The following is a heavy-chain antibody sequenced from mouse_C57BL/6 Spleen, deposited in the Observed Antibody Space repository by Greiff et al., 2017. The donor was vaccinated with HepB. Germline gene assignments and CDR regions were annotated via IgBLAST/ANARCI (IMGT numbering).Heavy chain of an antibody. CDR2: INPNNGGT. CDR1: GYTFTDYY. CDR3: ARRDYGRGYAMDY. Sequence: EVQLQQSGPELVKPGASVKISCKASGYTFTDYYMNWVKQSHGKSLEWIGDINPNNGGTSYNQKFKGKATLTVDKSSSTAYMELRSLTSEDSAVYYCARRDYGRGYAMDYWGQGTSVTVSS. J-gene: IGHJ4*01. V-gene: IGHV1-26*01. D-gene: IGHD1-1*01.